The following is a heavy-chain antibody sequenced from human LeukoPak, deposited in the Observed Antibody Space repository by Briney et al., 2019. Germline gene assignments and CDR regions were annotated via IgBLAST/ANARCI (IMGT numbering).Heavy chain of an antibody. D-gene: IGHD5-18*01. CDR2: INHSGST. CDR1: GGSFSGYY. CDR3: ARGFGYGYGYLLGY. J-gene: IGHJ4*02. Sequence: SETLSLTCAVYGGSFSGYYWSWIRQPPGKGLEWIGEINHSGSTNYNPSLKSRVTISVDTSKNQFSLKLSSVTAADTAVYYCARGFGYGYGYLLGYWGQGTLVTVSS. V-gene: IGHV4-34*01.